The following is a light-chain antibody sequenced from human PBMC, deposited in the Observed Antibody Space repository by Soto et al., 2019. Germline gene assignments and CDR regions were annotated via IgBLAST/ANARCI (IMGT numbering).Light chain of an antibody. V-gene: IGKV1-5*01. CDR2: DAS. CDR3: QQYNSYSPAT. Sequence: DIQMTQSPCTLSASVGDRVTITWRASQSISSWLAWYQQKPGKAPKLLIYDASSLESGVPSRFSGSGSGTEFTLTISSLQPDDFATYYCQQYNSYSPATFGQGTKVDIK. J-gene: IGKJ1*01. CDR1: QSISSW.